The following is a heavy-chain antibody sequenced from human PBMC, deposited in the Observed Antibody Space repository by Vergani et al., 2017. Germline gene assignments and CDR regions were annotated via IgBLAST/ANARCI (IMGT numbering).Heavy chain of an antibody. CDR3: ARERVEVGGSYHLDY. D-gene: IGHD1-26*01. Sequence: QVQLVQSGAEVKKPGASVKVSCKASGYTFTGYYMHWVRQAPGQGLEWMGWINPNSGGTNYAQKFKGRVTMTRDKSTSTAYMELSSLRSEDTAVYYCARERVEVGGSYHLDYGGQGTLVTVSS. V-gene: IGHV1-2*02. CDR1: GYTFTGYY. J-gene: IGHJ4*02. CDR2: INPNSGGT.